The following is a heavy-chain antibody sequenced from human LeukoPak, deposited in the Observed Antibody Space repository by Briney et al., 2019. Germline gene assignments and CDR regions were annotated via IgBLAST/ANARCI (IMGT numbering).Heavy chain of an antibody. CDR1: GFTFNSYE. Sequence: PGGSLRLSCAASGFTFNSYEMHWVRQAPGKGLGWVAVISYDGSNKYYADFVKGRFTFSRDNSKNTVHLQMNSLRAEDTAVYYCARGRSRERAYGMDVWGPGTTVTVSS. D-gene: IGHD6-6*01. V-gene: IGHV3-30-3*01. CDR3: ARGRSRERAYGMDV. CDR2: ISYDGSNK. J-gene: IGHJ6*02.